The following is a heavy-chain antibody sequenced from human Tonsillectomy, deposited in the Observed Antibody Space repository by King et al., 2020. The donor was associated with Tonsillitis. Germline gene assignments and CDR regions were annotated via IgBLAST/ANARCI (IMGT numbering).Heavy chain of an antibody. CDR2: IYYSGNT. D-gene: IGHD7-27*01. V-gene: IGHV4-59*08. J-gene: IGHJ4*02. CDR3: ARHSGERGYYFDY. CDR1: GGSISSYY. Sequence: QLQESGPGLVKPSETLSLTCTVSGGSISSYYWSWIRQPPGKGLEWIGYIYYSGNTKYNPSLQSRVTISVDTSKNQFSLKLSSVTAADTAVYYCARHSGERGYYFDYWGQGTLVTVSS.